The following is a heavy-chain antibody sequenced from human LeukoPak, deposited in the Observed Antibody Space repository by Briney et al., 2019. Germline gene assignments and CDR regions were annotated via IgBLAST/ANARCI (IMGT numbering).Heavy chain of an antibody. CDR1: GFTFSGSA. D-gene: IGHD6-19*01. V-gene: IGHV3-73*01. CDR3: TRLGTVAVDYFDY. Sequence: GGSLKLSCAASGFTFSGSAMHWVRQASGKGLEWVGRIRSKANSYATAYAASVKGRFTISRDDSKNTAYLQMNSLKTEDTAVYYCTRLGTVAVDYFDYWGQGTLVNVSS. J-gene: IGHJ4*02. CDR2: IRSKANSYAT.